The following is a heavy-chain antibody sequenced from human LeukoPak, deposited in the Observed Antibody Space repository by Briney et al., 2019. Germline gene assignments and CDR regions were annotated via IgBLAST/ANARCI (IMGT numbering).Heavy chain of an antibody. J-gene: IGHJ4*02. CDR1: GFTFSTYW. Sequence: PGGSLRLSCAASGFTFSTYWMHWVRQVPGKGLVWVSRISSDGSTTVYADSVKARFTISRDNAKNTLYLQMNTLRVEDTALYCCVRDSTNGVGYWGQGTLVTVSS. V-gene: IGHV3-74*01. CDR2: ISSDGSTT. CDR3: VRDSTNGVGY. D-gene: IGHD7-27*01.